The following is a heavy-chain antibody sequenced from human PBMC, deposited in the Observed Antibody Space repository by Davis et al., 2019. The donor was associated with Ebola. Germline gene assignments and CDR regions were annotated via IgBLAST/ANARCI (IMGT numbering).Heavy chain of an antibody. D-gene: IGHD1-1*01. CDR3: TGTLRNFDY. Sequence: GESLKISCAASGFTFSGSAMHWVRHASGKGLEWVGRIRSKANSYATAYAASVKGRFTISRDDSKNTAYLQMNSLKTEDTAVYYCTGTLRNFDYWGQGTLVTVSS. CDR1: GFTFSGSA. V-gene: IGHV3-73*01. J-gene: IGHJ4*02. CDR2: IRSKANSYAT.